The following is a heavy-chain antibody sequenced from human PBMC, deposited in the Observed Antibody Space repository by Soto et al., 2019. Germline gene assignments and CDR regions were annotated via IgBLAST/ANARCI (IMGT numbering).Heavy chain of an antibody. D-gene: IGHD5-12*01. CDR1: GAALNSGNYY. J-gene: IGHJ5*02. CDR2: IYVTGAV. Sequence: SATLSLTCSVSGAALNSGNYYWSWIRQVPGKGLEWIGHIYVTGAVDYNPSLRDRITISQDTSERQFSLNLRLVTAADTAVYYCARLRVATNNYKWFDPWGQGTLVTVSS. CDR3: ARLRVATNNYKWFDP. V-gene: IGHV4-31*03.